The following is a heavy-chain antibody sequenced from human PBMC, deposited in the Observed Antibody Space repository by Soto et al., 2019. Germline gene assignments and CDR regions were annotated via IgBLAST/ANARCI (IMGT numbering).Heavy chain of an antibody. Sequence: SETLSLTCTVSGGSISSYYWSWIRQPPGKGLEWIGYIYYSGSTNYNPSLKSRVTISVDTSKNEFSLKLSSVTAADTAVYYCASSYGNAWYTYWGQGIQVTVSS. D-gene: IGHD6-13*01. J-gene: IGHJ4*02. V-gene: IGHV4-59*12. CDR1: GGSISSYY. CDR2: IYYSGST. CDR3: ASSYGNAWYTY.